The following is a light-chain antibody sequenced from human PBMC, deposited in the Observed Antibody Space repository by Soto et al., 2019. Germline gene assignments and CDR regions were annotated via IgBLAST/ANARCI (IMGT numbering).Light chain of an antibody. CDR1: SSNIGSNY. Sequence: QALRTQPPCPSGTPGQRFPISCSGSSSNIGSNYVYWYQQLPGTAPKLLVYSNNQRPSGVPDRFSGSKSGTSASLAISGLRSEDEADYYCAAWDDSLSGYVFGTGTKVTVL. CDR2: SNN. CDR3: AAWDDSLSGYV. V-gene: IGLV1-47*02. J-gene: IGLJ1*01.